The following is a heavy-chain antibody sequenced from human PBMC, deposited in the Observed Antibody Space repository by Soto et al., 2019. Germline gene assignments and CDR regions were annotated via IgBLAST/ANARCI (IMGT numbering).Heavy chain of an antibody. V-gene: IGHV4-34*01. Sequence: PSETLSLTCAVYGGSFSGYYWSWIRQPPGKGLEWIGEINHSGSTNYNPSHKSRVTISVDTSKNQFSLKLSSVTAADTAVYYCARLGVVVVPAAIRASNYYYYYGMDVWGQGTTVTVSS. CDR1: GGSFSGYY. CDR2: INHSGST. D-gene: IGHD2-2*02. CDR3: ARLGVVVVPAAIRASNYYYYYGMDV. J-gene: IGHJ6*02.